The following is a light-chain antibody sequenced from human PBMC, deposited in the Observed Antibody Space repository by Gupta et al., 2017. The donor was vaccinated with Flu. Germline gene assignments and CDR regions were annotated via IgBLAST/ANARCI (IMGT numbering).Light chain of an antibody. CDR3: LQCTHLKT. CDR1: QSLVHSNGNTY. V-gene: IGKV2-30*02. CDR2: RVS. Sequence: PVTLGQAASISCRSSQSLVHSNGNTYLTWFQQRPGQSPRRLIYRVSNRDSGVPDRFSGSGSGTDFTLKISRVEAEDIGVYYCLQCTHLKTFGQGTKVEIK. J-gene: IGKJ1*01.